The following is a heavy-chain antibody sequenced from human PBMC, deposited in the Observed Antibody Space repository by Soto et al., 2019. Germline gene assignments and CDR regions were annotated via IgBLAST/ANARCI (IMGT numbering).Heavy chain of an antibody. CDR1: GFTLRSYW. D-gene: IGHD2-2*01. Sequence: PGGSLRLSCAASGFTLRSYWMSWVRPAPGEGLEWFATIRTDASEKKYVDSVKGRFTVSRDNAKNSLYIQMDSLRAEDTAVYYCAREGLVPAALDYWGQGTLVTVSS. CDR3: AREGLVPAALDY. CDR2: IRTDASEK. J-gene: IGHJ4*02. V-gene: IGHV3-7*01.